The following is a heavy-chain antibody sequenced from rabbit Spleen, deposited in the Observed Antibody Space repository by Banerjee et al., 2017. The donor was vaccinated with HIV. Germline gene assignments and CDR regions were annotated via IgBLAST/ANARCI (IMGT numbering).Heavy chain of an antibody. CDR3: VREVAARFNL. D-gene: IGHD4-1*01. Sequence: QSLEESGGDLVKPGASLTLTCTASGVSFSGSSYMCWVRQAPGKGLEWIACIETGSSGFTYFASWAKGRFTISRASSTTVTLQMTSLTAADTATYFCVREVAARFNLWGPGTLVTVS. CDR2: IETGSSGFT. CDR1: GVSFSGSSY. J-gene: IGHJ4*01. V-gene: IGHV1S40*01.